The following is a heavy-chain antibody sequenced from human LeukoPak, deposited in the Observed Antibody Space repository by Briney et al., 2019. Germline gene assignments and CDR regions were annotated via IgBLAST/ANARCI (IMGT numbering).Heavy chain of an antibody. CDR1: GGSISSYY. V-gene: IGHV4-59*12. D-gene: IGHD6-6*01. Sequence: KPSETLSLTCTVSGGSISSYYWSWIRQPPGKGLEWIGYIYYSGSTNYNPSLKSRVTISVDTSKNQFSLKLSSVTAADTAVYYCARRSKYSSSLGYWGQGTLVTVSS. J-gene: IGHJ4*02. CDR2: IYYSGST. CDR3: ARRSKYSSSLGY.